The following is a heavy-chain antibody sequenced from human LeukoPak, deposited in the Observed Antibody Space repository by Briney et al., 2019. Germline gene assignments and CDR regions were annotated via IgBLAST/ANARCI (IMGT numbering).Heavy chain of an antibody. Sequence: GGSLRLSCADPRFDFSIYWMTWIRHAPGKRLEYMAHINQDGSETYYVDSVKGRYSISRDNTQNSLYLQMNGLRTEDTAVYYCARLGVRGGYDWLVGYYFDYWGQGTLVTVSS. V-gene: IGHV3-7*01. CDR2: INQDGSET. CDR1: RFDFSIYW. D-gene: IGHD5-12*01. CDR3: ARLGVRGGYDWLVGYYFDY. J-gene: IGHJ4*02.